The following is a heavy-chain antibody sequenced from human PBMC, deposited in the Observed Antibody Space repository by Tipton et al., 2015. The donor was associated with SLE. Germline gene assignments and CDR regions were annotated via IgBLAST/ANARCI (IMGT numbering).Heavy chain of an antibody. J-gene: IGHJ4*02. CDR3: ARVRGGIYYFDY. D-gene: IGHD3-10*01. V-gene: IGHV4-38-2*01. CDR2: IYYSGST. CDR1: GYSISSGYY. Sequence: TLSLTCAVSGYSISSGYYWGWIRQPPGKGLEWIGSIYYSGSTSYNPSLKSRVTISLDTSQNQFSLKLTSVTAADTAVYCCARVRGGIYYFDYWGQGTPVTVSS.